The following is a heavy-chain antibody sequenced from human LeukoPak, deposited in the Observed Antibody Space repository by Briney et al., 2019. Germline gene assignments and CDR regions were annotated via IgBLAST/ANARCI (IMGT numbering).Heavy chain of an antibody. V-gene: IGHV3-7*03. D-gene: IGHD2-2*01. CDR3: ASQPAAVDIDY. CDR2: IKQDGSEK. J-gene: IGHJ4*02. Sequence: GGSLRLSCATSGFTFSRFWMTWVRQAPGKGLEWVANIKQDGSEKNYADSVKGRFTISRDNAKSSLYLQMNSLRGEDTAVYYCASQPAAVDIDYWGQGTLVTVSS. CDR1: GFTFSRFW.